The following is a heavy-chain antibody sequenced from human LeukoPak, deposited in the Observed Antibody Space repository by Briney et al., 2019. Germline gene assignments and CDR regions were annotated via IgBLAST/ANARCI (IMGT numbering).Heavy chain of an antibody. CDR1: GGSISSNNHY. Sequence: RPSETLSLTCTVSGGSISSNNHYWGWIRQPPGKGLEWIASIHYSGSTYYNPSLKSRVTISVDTSKNQFSLKLSSVTAADTAVYYCASLFDYWGQGTLVTVSS. V-gene: IGHV4-39*07. CDR3: ASLFDY. CDR2: IHYSGST. J-gene: IGHJ4*02.